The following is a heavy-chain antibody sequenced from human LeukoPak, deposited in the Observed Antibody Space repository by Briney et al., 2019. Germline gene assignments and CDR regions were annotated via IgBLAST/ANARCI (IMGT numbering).Heavy chain of an antibody. Sequence: ASVKVSCKASGYTFTGYYMHWVRQAPGQGLEWMGWINPSSGGTNYAQKFQGRVTMTRDTSISTAYMELSRLRSDDTAVYYCASLFFDYGGKGAFDIWGQGTMVTVSS. CDR3: ASLFFDYGGKGAFDI. CDR1: GYTFTGYY. CDR2: INPSSGGT. D-gene: IGHD4-23*01. V-gene: IGHV1-2*02. J-gene: IGHJ3*02.